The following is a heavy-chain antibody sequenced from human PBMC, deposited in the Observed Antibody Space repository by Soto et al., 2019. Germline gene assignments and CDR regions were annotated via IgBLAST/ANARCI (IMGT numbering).Heavy chain of an antibody. CDR3: ARDIRAAAGPFDY. Sequence: PSETLSLTCAVYGGSFSGYYWSWIRQHPGKGLEWIGYIYYSGSTYYNPSLKSRVTISVDTSKNQFSLKLSSVTAADTAVYYCARDIRAAAGPFDYWGQGTLVTVSS. CDR1: GGSFSGYY. V-gene: IGHV4-31*11. D-gene: IGHD6-13*01. CDR2: IYYSGST. J-gene: IGHJ4*02.